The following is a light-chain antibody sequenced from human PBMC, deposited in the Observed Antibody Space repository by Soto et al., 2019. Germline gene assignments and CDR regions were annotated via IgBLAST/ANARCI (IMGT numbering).Light chain of an antibody. CDR3: QQYRRSSIT. V-gene: IGKV3-20*01. J-gene: IGKJ5*01. CDR1: QSVSTDY. CDR2: GAS. Sequence: EIVLTQSPGTLSVSPGERATLSCRASQSVSTDYLAWYQQKRGQAPRLLIYGASSRATGIPDRFSGSGSGTDFTLTITRLEPEDFAVYCCQQYRRSSITFGQGTRLEIK.